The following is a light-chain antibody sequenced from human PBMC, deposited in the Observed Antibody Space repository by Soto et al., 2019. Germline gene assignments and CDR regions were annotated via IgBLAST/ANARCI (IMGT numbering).Light chain of an antibody. CDR1: SSDVGAYNF. V-gene: IGLV2-14*01. CDR3: TSYTSNTALV. CDR2: EVT. J-gene: IGLJ1*01. Sequence: QSALTQPASVSGSPGQSITISCTGTSSDVGAYNFVSWYQHHPGRAPKLIIYEVTIRPSGVSDRFSGSKSGSTASLTISGLQAEDEADYHCTSYTSNTALVFGTGTKVTVL.